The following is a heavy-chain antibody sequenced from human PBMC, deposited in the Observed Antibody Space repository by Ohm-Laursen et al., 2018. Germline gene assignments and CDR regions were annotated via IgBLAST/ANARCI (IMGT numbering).Heavy chain of an antibody. V-gene: IGHV1-69-2*01. CDR3: ATTFQADLRYYGMDV. J-gene: IGHJ6*02. CDR2: VDPEDGET. CDR1: GYTFTDYY. D-gene: IGHD2/OR15-2a*01. Sequence: ASVKVSCKVSGYTFTDYYMHWVQQAPGKGLEWMGLVDPEDGETIYAEKFQGRVTITADTSTDTAYMELSSLRSEDTAVYYCATTFQADLRYYGMDVWGQGTTVTVSS.